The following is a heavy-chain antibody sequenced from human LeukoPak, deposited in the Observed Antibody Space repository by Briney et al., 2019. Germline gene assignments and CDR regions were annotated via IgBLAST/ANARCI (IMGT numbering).Heavy chain of an antibody. Sequence: GASVKVSCKASGYTFTGYYMHWVRQAPGQGLEWIGRINPYNDDTRFAQMFQGRVTLTTDTSASTVYMELRSLRSDDTAIYYCARHLYFYGSGSSAFGFWGQGTPVTVSS. D-gene: IGHD3-10*01. V-gene: IGHV1-18*04. CDR1: GYTFTGYY. CDR3: ARHLYFYGSGSSAFGF. J-gene: IGHJ4*02. CDR2: INPYNDDT.